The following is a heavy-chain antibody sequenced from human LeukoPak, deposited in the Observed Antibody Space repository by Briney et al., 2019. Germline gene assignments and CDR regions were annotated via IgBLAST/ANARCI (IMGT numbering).Heavy chain of an antibody. Sequence: GGSLRLSCAASGFTFSSYGMHWVRQAPGKGLEWVAFIRYGGSNKYYADSVKGRFTISRDNSKNTLYLQMNSLRAEDTAVYYCAKDHIVVVPAAIEAPDGDYWGQGTLVTVSS. J-gene: IGHJ4*02. CDR2: IRYGGSNK. CDR3: AKDHIVVVPAAIEAPDGDY. V-gene: IGHV3-30*02. D-gene: IGHD2-2*02. CDR1: GFTFSSYG.